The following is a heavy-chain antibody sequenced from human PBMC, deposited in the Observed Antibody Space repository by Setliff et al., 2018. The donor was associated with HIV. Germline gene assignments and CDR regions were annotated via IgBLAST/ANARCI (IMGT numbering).Heavy chain of an antibody. J-gene: IGHJ4*02. CDR2: IYYSGSP. D-gene: IGHD6-25*01. V-gene: IGHV4-39*07. Sequence: SETLSLTCTVLGGSISSGSYYWGWIRLPPGKGLEWIGSIYYSGSPYYNPSLKSRVTTSIDTSKNQFSLKLTSVTAADTAVYYCARGLSGRFDYWGQGTLVTVSS. CDR1: GGSISSGSYY. CDR3: ARGLSGRFDY.